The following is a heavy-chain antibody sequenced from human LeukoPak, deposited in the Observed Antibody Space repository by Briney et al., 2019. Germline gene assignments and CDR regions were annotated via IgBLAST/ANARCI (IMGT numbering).Heavy chain of an antibody. CDR3: TVGYCSGTSCFPRSDP. CDR2: FTSKGNNYAT. D-gene: IGHD2-2*01. J-gene: IGHJ5*02. Sequence: GGSLRLSCVASGFTFSGSAMHWVRQASGKGLEWVGRFTSKGNNYATAYAASVKGRFTISRDESKNTAYLQMNSLKTEGTAVYYCTVGYCSGTSCFPRSDPWGQGTLVTVSS. CDR1: GFTFSGSA. V-gene: IGHV3-73*01.